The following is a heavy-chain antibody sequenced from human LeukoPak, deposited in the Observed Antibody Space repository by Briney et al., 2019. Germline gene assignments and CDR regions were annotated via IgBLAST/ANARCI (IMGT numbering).Heavy chain of an antibody. Sequence: SETQSLTCTVSGGSISSGSYYWSWIRQPAGKGLGWIGRIYTSGSTNYNPSLKSRVTISVDTSKNQFSLNLSSVTAADTAVYYCARGASSSSAIGYYYYYMDVWGKGTTVTVSS. CDR2: IYTSGST. J-gene: IGHJ6*03. CDR3: ARGASSSSAIGYYYYYMDV. V-gene: IGHV4-61*02. D-gene: IGHD6-6*01. CDR1: GGSISSGSYY.